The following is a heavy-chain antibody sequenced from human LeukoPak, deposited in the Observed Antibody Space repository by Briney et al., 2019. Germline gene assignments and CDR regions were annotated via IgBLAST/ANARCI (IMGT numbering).Heavy chain of an antibody. D-gene: IGHD3-22*01. CDR3: ARRRYYDSSGYYHYYFDY. J-gene: IGHJ4*02. Sequence: GESLKISCKGSGYSFTSYWIGWVRQMPGKGLEWMGIIYPGDSDTRYSPSFQGQVTISADKSISTAYLQWSSLKASDTAMYYCARRRYYDSSGYYHYYFDYWGQGTLVTVSS. V-gene: IGHV5-51*01. CDR1: GYSFTSYW. CDR2: IYPGDSDT.